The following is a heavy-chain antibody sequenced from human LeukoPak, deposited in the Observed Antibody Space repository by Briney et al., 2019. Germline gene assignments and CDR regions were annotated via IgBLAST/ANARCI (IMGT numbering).Heavy chain of an antibody. D-gene: IGHD2-2*01. CDR1: GGSIRSYY. CDR2: IYYSGST. V-gene: IGHV4-59*01. CDR3: AREVGSTNLGYYYYMDV. J-gene: IGHJ6*03. Sequence: SETLSLTCTVSGGSIRSYYWSWIRQPPGKGLEWIGYIYYSGSTNYNPSLKSRVTISVDTSKNQFSLKLSSVTAADTAVYYCAREVGSTNLGYYYYMDVWGKGTTVTVSS.